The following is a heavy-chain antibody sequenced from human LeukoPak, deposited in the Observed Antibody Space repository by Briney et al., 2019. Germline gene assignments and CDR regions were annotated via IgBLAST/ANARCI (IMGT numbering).Heavy chain of an antibody. CDR1: GGSFSGYY. J-gene: IGHJ4*02. D-gene: IGHD3-10*01. CDR3: ARDGTYYYGSGTFTPIDY. CDR2: INHSGST. Sequence: PSETLSLTCAVYGGSFSGYYWSWIRQPPGKGLEWIGEINHSGSTYYNPSLKSRVTISVDTSKNQFSLKLSSVTAADTAVYYCARDGTYYYGSGTFTPIDYWGQGTLVTVSS. V-gene: IGHV4-34*01.